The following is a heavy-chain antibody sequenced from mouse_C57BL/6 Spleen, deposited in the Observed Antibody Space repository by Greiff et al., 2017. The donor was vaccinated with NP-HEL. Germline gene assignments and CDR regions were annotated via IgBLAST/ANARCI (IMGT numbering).Heavy chain of an antibody. J-gene: IGHJ2*01. CDR1: GYAFSSSW. CDR2: IYPGDGDT. Sequence: VQLQQSGPELVKPGASVKISCKASGYAFSSSWMNWVKQRPGKGLEWIGRIYPGDGDTNYNGKFKGKATLTADISSSTAYMQLSSLTSEDSAVYFCARTYFDYWGQGTTLTVSS. CDR3: ARTYFDY. V-gene: IGHV1-82*01.